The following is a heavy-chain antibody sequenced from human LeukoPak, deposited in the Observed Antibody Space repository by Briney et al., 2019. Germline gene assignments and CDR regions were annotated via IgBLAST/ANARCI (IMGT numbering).Heavy chain of an antibody. CDR2: IIPIFGTA. J-gene: IGHJ6*03. D-gene: IGHD4-17*01. CDR3: ASSTPTVTPNSGVYYMDV. Sequence: SVKVSCKASGGTFSSYAINWVRQAPGQGLEWMGGIIPIFGTANYAQKFQGRVTITTDESTSTAYMELSSLRSEDTAVYYCASSTPTVTPNSGVYYMDVWGKGATVTVSS. CDR1: GGTFSSYA. V-gene: IGHV1-69*05.